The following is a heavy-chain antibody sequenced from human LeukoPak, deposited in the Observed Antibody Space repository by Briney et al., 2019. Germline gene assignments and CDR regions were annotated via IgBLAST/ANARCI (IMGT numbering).Heavy chain of an antibody. V-gene: IGHV4-30-4*08. Sequence: SETLSLTCTVSGGSISSGDYYWGWIRQPPGKGLEWIGYIYYSGSTYYNPSLKSRVTISVDTSKNQFSLKLSSVTAADTAVYYCARVRKIAAAGPLDYWGQGTLVTVSS. CDR3: ARVRKIAAAGPLDY. CDR1: GGSISSGDYY. J-gene: IGHJ4*02. D-gene: IGHD6-13*01. CDR2: IYYSGST.